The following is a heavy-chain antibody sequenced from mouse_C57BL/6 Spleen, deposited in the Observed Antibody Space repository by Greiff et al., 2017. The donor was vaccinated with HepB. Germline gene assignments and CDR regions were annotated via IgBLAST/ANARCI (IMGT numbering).Heavy chain of an antibody. V-gene: IGHV5-17*01. CDR2: ISSGSSTI. CDR3: ARPLDDYDEAGFAY. Sequence: EVKLMESGGGLVKPGGSLKLSCAASGFTFSDYGMHWVRQAPEKGLEWVAYISSGSSTIYYADTVKGRFTISRDNAKNTLFLQMTSLRSEDTAMYYWARPLDDYDEAGFAYWGQGTLVTVSA. D-gene: IGHD2-4*01. J-gene: IGHJ3*01. CDR1: GFTFSDYG.